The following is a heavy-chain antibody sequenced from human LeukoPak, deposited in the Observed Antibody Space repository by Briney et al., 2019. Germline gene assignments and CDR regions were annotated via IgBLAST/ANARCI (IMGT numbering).Heavy chain of an antibody. Sequence: GGFLRLSCAASGFTFSSYSMNWVRQAPGKGLEWVSSISSSSSYIYYADSVKARFTISRDNAKNSLYLQMNSLRAEDTAVYYCARDLQSGYDFSYYYGMDVWGQGTTVTVSS. D-gene: IGHD5-12*01. CDR1: GFTFSSYS. CDR2: ISSSSSYI. J-gene: IGHJ6*02. V-gene: IGHV3-21*01. CDR3: ARDLQSGYDFSYYYGMDV.